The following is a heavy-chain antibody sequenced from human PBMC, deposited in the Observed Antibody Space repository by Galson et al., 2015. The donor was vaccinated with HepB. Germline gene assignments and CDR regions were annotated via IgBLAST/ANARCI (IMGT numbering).Heavy chain of an antibody. CDR3: ARPANGSSWEAIDY. Sequence: QSGAEVKKPGESLKISCKDSGDRFTRYWVAWVRQRPGKGLEWMGIIYPADSDTRYNSSFQGQVTISADKSISTAYLQWSSLRASDTAMYYCARPANGSSWEAIDYWGQGTLVTVSS. J-gene: IGHJ4*02. D-gene: IGHD6-13*01. CDR2: IYPADSDT. CDR1: GDRFTRYW. V-gene: IGHV5-51*01.